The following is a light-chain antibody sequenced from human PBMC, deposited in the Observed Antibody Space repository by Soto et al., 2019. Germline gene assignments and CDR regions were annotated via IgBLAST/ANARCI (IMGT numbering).Light chain of an antibody. J-gene: IGLJ2*01. Sequence: QPVLIQPPSASGTPGQRVTISCSGSSSNIGTNTVNWYQQLPGTAPKLLIYTNNRRPSGVPDRFSGSKSGTSASLAISGLQSEDEADYYCAAWDDRLNGYLVFGGGTKVTVL. CDR2: TNN. CDR3: AAWDDRLNGYLV. V-gene: IGLV1-44*01. CDR1: SSNIGTNT.